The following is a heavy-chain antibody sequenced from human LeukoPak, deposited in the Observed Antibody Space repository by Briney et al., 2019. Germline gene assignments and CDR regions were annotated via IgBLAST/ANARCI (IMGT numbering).Heavy chain of an antibody. CDR2: INPNSGCT. J-gene: IGHJ5*02. CDR3: GRFSVKLDRGRLDP. V-gene: IGHV1-2*02. CDR1: GYTFTAYY. D-gene: IGHD3-10*01. Sequence: ASVKVSFKASGYTFTAYYMHWVRQAPGQGLEWMGWINPNSGCTNYAQKFQGRVTMTRDTSISTAYMELSRLRSDDTAVYYCGRFSVKLDRGRLDPWGQGTLVTVSS.